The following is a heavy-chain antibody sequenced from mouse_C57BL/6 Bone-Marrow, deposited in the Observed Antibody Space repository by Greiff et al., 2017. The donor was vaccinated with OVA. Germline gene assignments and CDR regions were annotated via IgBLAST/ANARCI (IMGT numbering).Heavy chain of an antibody. V-gene: IGHV15-2*01. D-gene: IGHD4-1*01. CDR3: ARELGYWYFDV. Sequence: VKLQESGSELRSPGSSVKLSCKDFDSEVFPIAYMSWVRQKPGHGFEWIGGILPSIGRTIYGEKFEDKATLDADTLSNTAYLELNSLTSEDSAIYYCARELGYWYFDVWGTGTTVTVSS. CDR2: ILPSIGRT. J-gene: IGHJ1*03. CDR1: DSEVFPIAY.